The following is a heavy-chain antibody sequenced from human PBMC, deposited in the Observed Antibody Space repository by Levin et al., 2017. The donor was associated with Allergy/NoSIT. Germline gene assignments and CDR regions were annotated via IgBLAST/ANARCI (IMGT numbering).Heavy chain of an antibody. J-gene: IGHJ6*02. V-gene: IGHV4-59*01. D-gene: IGHD2-2*01. CDR3: ARVQAVPATDYYYDYGMDV. CDR1: GGSISSYY. Sequence: PSETLSLTCTVSGGSISSYYWSWIRQPPGKGLEWIGYLYYSGSTNYNPSLKSRVTISVDTSKNQFSLKVSSVTAADTAVYYCARVQAVPATDYYYDYGMDVWGQGTTVTVSS. CDR2: LYYSGST.